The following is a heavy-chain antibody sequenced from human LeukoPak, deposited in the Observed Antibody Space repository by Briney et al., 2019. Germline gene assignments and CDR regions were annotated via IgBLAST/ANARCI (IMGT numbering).Heavy chain of an antibody. V-gene: IGHV3-30*03. Sequence: GRSLRLSCAASGFTFSSYGMHWARQAPGKGLEWVAVISYDGSNKYYADSVKGRFTISRDNSKNTLYLQMNSLRAEDTAVYYCVRVPESSGPSFDHWGQGTLVTVSS. CDR3: VRVPESSGPSFDH. CDR2: ISYDGSNK. CDR1: GFTFSSYG. D-gene: IGHD3-16*02. J-gene: IGHJ4*02.